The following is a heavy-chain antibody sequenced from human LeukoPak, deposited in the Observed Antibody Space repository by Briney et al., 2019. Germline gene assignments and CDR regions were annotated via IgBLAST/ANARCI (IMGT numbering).Heavy chain of an antibody. CDR3: ARLYVGSGSYTGWFDP. CDR1: GYSFTSYW. Sequence: GESLKISCKGSGYSFTSYWIGWVRQMPGKGLEWMGIIYPGDSDTRYSPSFQGQVTISADKSISTAYLQWSSLKASDTAMYYCARLYVGSGSYTGWFDPWGQGTLVTVSS. J-gene: IGHJ5*02. CDR2: IYPGDSDT. V-gene: IGHV5-51*01. D-gene: IGHD6-19*01.